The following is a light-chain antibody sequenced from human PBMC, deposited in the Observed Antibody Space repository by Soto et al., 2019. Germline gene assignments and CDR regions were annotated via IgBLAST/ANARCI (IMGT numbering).Light chain of an antibody. CDR1: SGHSNYS. CDR3: QTWGTGIQV. J-gene: IGLJ1*01. V-gene: IGLV4-69*01. Sequence: QPVLTQSPSASASLGASVKLTFTLSSGHSNYSIAWHQQQPEKGPRYLMNLNSDGSHSKGDGIPDRFSGSSSGAERYLTISSLQSEDEADYSCQTWGTGIQVFGTGTKVTVL. CDR2: LNSDGSH.